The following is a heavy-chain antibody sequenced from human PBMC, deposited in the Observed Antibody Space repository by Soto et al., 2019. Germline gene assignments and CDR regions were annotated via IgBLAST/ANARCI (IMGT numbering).Heavy chain of an antibody. J-gene: IGHJ6*02. CDR2: IYPGDPDT. CDR3: ARAGEALHYYYGRDV. V-gene: IGHV5-51*01. Sequence: PGESLKISCTTSGYSFTSYWIGWARQMPGKGLVWMGIIYPGDPDTRYSPSFQGQVTSSADKSISTAYLQWSSLKASDTAMYYCARAGEALHYYYGRDVWGQGTTVTVS. CDR1: GYSFTSYW. D-gene: IGHD3-16*01.